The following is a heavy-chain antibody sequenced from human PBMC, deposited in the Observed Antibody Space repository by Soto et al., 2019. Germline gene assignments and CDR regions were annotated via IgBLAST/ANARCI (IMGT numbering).Heavy chain of an antibody. D-gene: IGHD1-26*01. J-gene: IGHJ6*02. CDR2: IYYSGGT. CDR1: GGSVSSGSYY. Sequence: SETVSLTSTVSGGSVSSGSYYWSWIRQPPEKGLEWIGYIYYSGGTNYDPSLKSRVTISVDTSKNQFSLKLSSVTAADTAVYYWALGGGGALYGMDVWGQGTTVTVS. CDR3: ALGGGGALYGMDV. V-gene: IGHV4-61*01.